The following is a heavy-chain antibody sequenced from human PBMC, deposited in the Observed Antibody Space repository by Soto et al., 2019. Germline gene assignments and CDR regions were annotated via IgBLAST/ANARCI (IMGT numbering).Heavy chain of an antibody. CDR1: GGSISSSSYY. D-gene: IGHD6-19*01. CDR3: AIHEYSSDINLFDP. Sequence: SETLSLTCTVSGGSISSSSYYWGWIRQPPGKGLEWIGSIYYSGSTYYNPSLKSRVTISVDTSKNQFSLKLSSVTAADTAVYYFAIHEYSSDINLFDPWGQGTLVTVSS. J-gene: IGHJ5*02. V-gene: IGHV4-39*01. CDR2: IYYSGST.